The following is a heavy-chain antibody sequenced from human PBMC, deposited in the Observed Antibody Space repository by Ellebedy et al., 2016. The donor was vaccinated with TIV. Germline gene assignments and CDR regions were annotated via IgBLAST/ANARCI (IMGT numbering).Heavy chain of an antibody. CDR2: ISTADSDT. D-gene: IGHD6-13*01. CDR1: GYSFTRYW. CDR3: TRQPGDSSSWNNWFDP. Sequence: KVSCKGSGYSFTRYWIGWVRQLPGKGLEWMGSISTADSDTKYSPSFQGQVPLSAAKSTSTAYLQWSSLKAADTAMYYCTRQPGDSSSWNNWFDPWGQGTLVIVSS. V-gene: IGHV5-51*01. J-gene: IGHJ5*02.